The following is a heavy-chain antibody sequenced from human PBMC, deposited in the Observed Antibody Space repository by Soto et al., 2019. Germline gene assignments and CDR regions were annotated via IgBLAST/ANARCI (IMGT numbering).Heavy chain of an antibody. D-gene: IGHD2-21*02. CDR1: GFTFSSYA. J-gene: IGHJ6*02. Sequence: QVQLVESGGGVVQPGRSLRLSCAASGFTFSSYAMHWVRQAPGKGLEWVAVISYDGSNKYYADSVKGRFTISRDNSKNTLYRQMNSLRAEDTAVYYCAREGRCGGYCYPHYYYYGMDVWGQGTTVTVSS. CDR2: ISYDGSNK. V-gene: IGHV3-30-3*01. CDR3: AREGRCGGYCYPHYYYYGMDV.